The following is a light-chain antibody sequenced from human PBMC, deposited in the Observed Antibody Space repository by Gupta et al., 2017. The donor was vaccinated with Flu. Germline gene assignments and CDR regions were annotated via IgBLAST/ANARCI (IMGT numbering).Light chain of an antibody. CDR3: QQTYTAPRWT. CDR2: GAS. CDR1: QSISAH. J-gene: IGKJ1*01. V-gene: IGKV1-39*01. Sequence: DRVTITCRASQSISAHLNWFQQKPGKAPNLLIYGASSLQSGVPSRFSGGGSGTDFTLTINSLQPEDFATYYCQQTYTAPRWTFGQGTKVEI.